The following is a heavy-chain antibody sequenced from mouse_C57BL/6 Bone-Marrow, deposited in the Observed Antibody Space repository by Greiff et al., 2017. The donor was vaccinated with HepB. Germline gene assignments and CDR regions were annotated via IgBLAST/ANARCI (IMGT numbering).Heavy chain of an antibody. J-gene: IGHJ2*01. V-gene: IGHV1-64*01. CDR3: ARGSYFDD. CDR2: IHTNSGST. Sequence: QVQLQQPGAELVKPGASVKLSCKASGYTFTSYWVHWVKQRPGQGLEWIGMIHTNSGSTNYTEKFKSKATLTVDQSSSTAYMQLSSLTSEDSAVYYCARGSYFDDWGQGTTLTVSS. CDR1: GYTFTSYW.